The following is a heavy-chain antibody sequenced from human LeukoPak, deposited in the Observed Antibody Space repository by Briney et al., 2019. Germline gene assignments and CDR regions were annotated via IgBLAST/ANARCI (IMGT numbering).Heavy chain of an antibody. D-gene: IGHD2-15*01. Sequence: SQTLSLTCTVSGGSISSGSYYWSWIRQPAGKGLEWIGRIYTSGSTNYNPSLKSRVTISVDTSKNQFSLKLSSVTAADTAVYYCARETYCSGGSCYPFRGFSYYYMDVWGKGTTVTISS. CDR3: ARETYCSGGSCYPFRGFSYYYMDV. J-gene: IGHJ6*03. V-gene: IGHV4-61*02. CDR1: GGSISSGSYY. CDR2: IYTSGST.